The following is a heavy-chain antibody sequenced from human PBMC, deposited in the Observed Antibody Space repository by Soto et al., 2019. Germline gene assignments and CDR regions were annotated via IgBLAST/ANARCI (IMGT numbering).Heavy chain of an antibody. CDR2: FTRSGNT. J-gene: IGHJ4*02. CDR1: GFTFSNYA. V-gene: IGHV3-23*01. CDR3: AREFAPGSPNYVD. Sequence: HPGGSLRLSCAASGFTFSNYAMSWVRQAPGKGLEWVSTFTRSGNTYYADSVKGRFTISRDNSKNTLYLQMDSLRAEDTAVYYCAREFAPGSPNYVDWGLGTLVTVFS. D-gene: IGHD3-10*01.